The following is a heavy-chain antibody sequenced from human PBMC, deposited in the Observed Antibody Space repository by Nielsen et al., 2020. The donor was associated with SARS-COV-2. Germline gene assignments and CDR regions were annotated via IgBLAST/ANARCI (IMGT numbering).Heavy chain of an antibody. Sequence: WIRQPPGKGLEWIGYIYYSGSTYYNPSLKSRLTISVDTSKDQFSLKLSSVTAADTAVYYCARDANYHDSSGYPYGAFDIWGQGTMVTVSS. D-gene: IGHD3-22*01. CDR2: IYYSGST. CDR3: ARDANYHDSSGYPYGAFDI. V-gene: IGHV4-31*02. J-gene: IGHJ3*02.